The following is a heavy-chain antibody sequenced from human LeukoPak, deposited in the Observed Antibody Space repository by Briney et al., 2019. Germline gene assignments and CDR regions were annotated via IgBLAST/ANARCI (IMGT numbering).Heavy chain of an antibody. J-gene: IGHJ3*02. Sequence: GGSLRLSCAASGFTFSSYEMNWVRQAPGKGLEWVSYISGGGTTIYFADFVKGRFTISRDNAKNSLYLQMNSLRAEDTAVYYCAREGWRLSVADAFDIWGQGTMVTVSS. CDR1: GFTFSSYE. CDR2: ISGGGTTI. CDR3: AREGWRLSVADAFDI. D-gene: IGHD5/OR15-5a*01. V-gene: IGHV3-48*03.